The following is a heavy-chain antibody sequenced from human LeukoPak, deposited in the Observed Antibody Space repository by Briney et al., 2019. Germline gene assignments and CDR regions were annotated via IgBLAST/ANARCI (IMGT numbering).Heavy chain of an antibody. Sequence: ASVKVSCKASGYSFTSYDINWVRQATGQGLEWMGWIKPNSGGTNYAQKFQGRVTMTRDTSISTAYMELSRLRSDDTAVYYCARAFLGYCSGGSCYLGVPFDPWGQGTLVTVSS. CDR1: GYSFTSYD. J-gene: IGHJ5*02. CDR3: ARAFLGYCSGGSCYLGVPFDP. V-gene: IGHV1-2*02. CDR2: IKPNSGGT. D-gene: IGHD2-15*01.